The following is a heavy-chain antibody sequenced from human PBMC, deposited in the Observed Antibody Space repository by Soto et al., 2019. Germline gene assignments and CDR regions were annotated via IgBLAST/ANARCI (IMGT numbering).Heavy chain of an antibody. CDR2: IYYTGST. Sequence: PSETLSLTCTVSGGSISSGGYYWSWIRQHPGKGLEWIGYIYYTGSTNYNPSLKSRVLISVDTSKNQFSLKLRSVTAADTAVYYCARQDGYYYYIDVWGKGTTVTVSS. CDR1: GGSISSGGYY. V-gene: IGHV4-61*08. J-gene: IGHJ6*03. CDR3: ARQDGYYYYIDV. D-gene: IGHD2-15*01.